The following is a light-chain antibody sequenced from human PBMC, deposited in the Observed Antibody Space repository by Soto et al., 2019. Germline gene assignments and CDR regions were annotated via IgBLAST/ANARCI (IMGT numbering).Light chain of an antibody. Sequence: DIQMTQSPSTLSASIGDKVTITCRATQSISSWLAWYQHKPGEAPKLLIYDASALETGVPLRFSGRGSETEFTLNINGLQPDDFATYCCQQYNSFPRTFGQGTKVEI. CDR3: QQYNSFPRT. V-gene: IGKV1-5*01. CDR2: DAS. J-gene: IGKJ1*01. CDR1: QSISSW.